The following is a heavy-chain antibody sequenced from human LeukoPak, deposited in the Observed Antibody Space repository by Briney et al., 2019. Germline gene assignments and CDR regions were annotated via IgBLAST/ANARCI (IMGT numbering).Heavy chain of an antibody. V-gene: IGHV3-74*01. D-gene: IGHD6-19*01. CDR2: ITSDGIGT. J-gene: IGHJ6*03. Sequence: GGSLRLSCAASGFTFSAYRMHCVRHVPGKGLVWVSRITSDGIGTNYADSVKGRFTISRDNAKNSLYLQMNSLRAEDTAVYYCARVLAVAGTIYYYYMDVWGKGTTVTVSS. CDR3: ARVLAVAGTIYYYYMDV. CDR1: GFTFSAYR.